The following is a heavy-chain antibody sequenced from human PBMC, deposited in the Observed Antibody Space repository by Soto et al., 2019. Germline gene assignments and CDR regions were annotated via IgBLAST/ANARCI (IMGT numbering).Heavy chain of an antibody. J-gene: IGHJ5*02. D-gene: IGHD4-17*01. CDR2: ISTNGGST. V-gene: IGHV3-64D*06. CDR3: AKPSLDPYGDSDWNWFDP. CDR1: GFTFSIYA. Sequence: GGSLRLSCSASGFTFSIYAMHWVRQAPGKGLEYVSSISTNGGSTHYADSVKGRFTISRDNSKNTVYLQMSSLRAEDTAVYYCAKPSLDPYGDSDWNWFDPWGQGTLVTVSS.